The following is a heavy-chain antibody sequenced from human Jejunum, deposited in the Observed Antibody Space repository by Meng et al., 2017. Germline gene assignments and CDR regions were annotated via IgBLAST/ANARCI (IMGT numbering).Heavy chain of an antibody. CDR1: GVSISSGEYF. J-gene: IGHJ4*02. Sequence: QGQMQGSGPGLVKSPPTLSLTCTVSGVSISSGEYFWSWIRRPPGKGLEWIGYMNYRGSTFYNPSLKSRVTISVDTSKNQFSLKLSSVTAADSAVYFCARGELLWDYWGQGTLVTVSS. CDR3: ARGELLWDY. V-gene: IGHV4-30-4*01. CDR2: MNYRGST. D-gene: IGHD2-2*01.